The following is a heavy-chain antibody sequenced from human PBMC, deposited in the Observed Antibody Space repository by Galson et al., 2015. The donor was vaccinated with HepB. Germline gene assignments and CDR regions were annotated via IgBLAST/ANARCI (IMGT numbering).Heavy chain of an antibody. CDR3: ARGPSRFGAEVVPVGLGY. CDR1: GFTFSDYY. V-gene: IGHV3-11*06. J-gene: IGHJ4*02. CDR2: ISSSSSYT. Sequence: SLRLSCAASGFTFSDYYMSWIRQAPGKGLEWVSYISSSSSYTNYADSVKGRFTISRDNAKNSLYLQMNSLRAEDRAVYYCARGPSRFGAEVVPVGLGYWGQGTLVTVSS. D-gene: IGHD3-16*01.